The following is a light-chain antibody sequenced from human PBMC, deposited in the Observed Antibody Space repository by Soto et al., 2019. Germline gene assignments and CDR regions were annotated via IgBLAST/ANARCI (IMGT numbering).Light chain of an antibody. CDR3: QQHSNWPLT. CDR1: QTVTTN. J-gene: IGKJ4*01. V-gene: IGKV3-15*01. Sequence: EIVMAQSPAALSVSRGERATRCCRASQTVTTNLAWYQRRPGQPPRLLIYGASTRATGIPARFSGSGSGTDFTLTISSLEPEDFAVYYCQQHSNWPLTFGGGTKVDI. CDR2: GAS.